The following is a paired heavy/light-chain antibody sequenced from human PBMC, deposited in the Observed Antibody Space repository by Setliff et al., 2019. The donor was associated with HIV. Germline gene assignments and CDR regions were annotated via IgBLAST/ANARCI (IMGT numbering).Light chain of an antibody. V-gene: IGKV3-15*01. CDR2: GAS. CDR1: QSVSSN. CDR3: QQYNNWPGT. J-gene: IGKJ1*01. Sequence: EIVMTQSPATLSVSPGERATLSCRASQSVSSNLAWYQQKPGQAPRLLIYGASTRATGIPARFSGSGSGTEFTLTISSMQSEDFAVYYCQQYNNWPGTFGQGTKVEIK.
Heavy chain of an antibody. CDR2: ISPSGDDT. V-gene: IGHV1-2*02. CDR3: ARDDASDPSPLFED. CDR1: GFTFTDYF. D-gene: IGHD6-6*01. Sequence: QVQLVQSGAEIKKPGASMKVSCQASGFTFTDYFMHWVRQAPGQGLEWMGWISPSGDDTRFAQKFQGRVTMTRDASISTAYLELAGLKSDDSAVYYCARDDASDPSPLFEDWGQGTLITVSS. J-gene: IGHJ4*02.